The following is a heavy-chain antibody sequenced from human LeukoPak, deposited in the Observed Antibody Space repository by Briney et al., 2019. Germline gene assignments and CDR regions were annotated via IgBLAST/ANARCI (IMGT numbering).Heavy chain of an antibody. CDR1: GFTFSSYE. Sequence: PGGSLRLSCAASGFTFSSYEMNWVRQAPGKGLEWVSAISGSGGSTYYADSVKGRFTISRDNAKNSLYLQMNSLRVEDTAVYYCARVAKFYYGSETYYFFEHWGQGTPVTASS. CDR2: ISGSGGST. CDR3: ARVAKFYYGSETYYFFEH. J-gene: IGHJ4*02. D-gene: IGHD3-10*01. V-gene: IGHV3-48*03.